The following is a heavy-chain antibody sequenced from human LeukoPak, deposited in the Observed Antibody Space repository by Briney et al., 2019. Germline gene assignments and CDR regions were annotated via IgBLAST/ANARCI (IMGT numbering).Heavy chain of an antibody. V-gene: IGHV1-69*05. CDR3: ARVRAGAAWSRGDAFDI. Sequence: GASVKVSCKASGGTFSDYAISWVRQAPGQGLGWMGGIIPIFDTTNYAQKLQGRVTMTTDTSTSTAYMELRSLRSDDTAVYYCARVRAGAAWSRGDAFDIWGQGTMVTVSS. CDR1: GGTFSDYA. CDR2: IIPIFDTT. D-gene: IGHD1-26*01. J-gene: IGHJ3*02.